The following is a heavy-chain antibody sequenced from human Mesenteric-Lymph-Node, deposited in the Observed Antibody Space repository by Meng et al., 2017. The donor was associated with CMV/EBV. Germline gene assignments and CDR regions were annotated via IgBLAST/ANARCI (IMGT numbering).Heavy chain of an antibody. D-gene: IGHD3-9*01. Sequence: QVQLHEWGAVLLKPSETLSVTCAGYGRSFSGYYWNWIRQSPEKGLEWIGEINHSGSTTYNPSFTSRIIISVDTSTNQISLNMSSVTAADTAVYYCARGSSYDILTGYFDYWGQGALVIVSS. CDR3: ARGSSYDILTGYFDY. J-gene: IGHJ4*02. V-gene: IGHV4-34*01. CDR1: GRSFSGYY. CDR2: INHSGST.